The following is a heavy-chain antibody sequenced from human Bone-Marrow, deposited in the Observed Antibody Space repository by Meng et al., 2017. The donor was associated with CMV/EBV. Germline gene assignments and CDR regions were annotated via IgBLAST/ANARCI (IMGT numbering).Heavy chain of an antibody. Sequence: GESLKISCAASGFTFSTYWMSWVRQAPGKGLEWVANIKQDGSEKYYVDSVKGRFTISRDNAKNLLFLHMDSLRAEDTAVYYCARGSSWELLGGGDDWGQGTRVTGSS. CDR2: IKQDGSEK. J-gene: IGHJ4*02. V-gene: IGHV3-7*01. D-gene: IGHD2-15*01. CDR1: GFTFSTYW. CDR3: ARGSSWELLGGGDD.